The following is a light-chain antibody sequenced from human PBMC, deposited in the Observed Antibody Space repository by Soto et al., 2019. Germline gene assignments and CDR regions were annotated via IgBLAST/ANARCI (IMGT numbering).Light chain of an antibody. J-gene: IGKJ4*02. Sequence: DIQMTQSPSSLSASVGDRVTITCLASQDISNYVSWHQQKPGTAPKLLIYDASNLETGDPSRFSGGGSGTNFTFTISGLQPDGVATYYCQQYDDLLTFGGGTKVEIK. CDR2: DAS. CDR3: QQYDDLLT. V-gene: IGKV1-33*01. CDR1: QDISNY.